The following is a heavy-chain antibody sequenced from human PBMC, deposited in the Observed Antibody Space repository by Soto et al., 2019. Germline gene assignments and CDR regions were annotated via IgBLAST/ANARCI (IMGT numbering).Heavy chain of an antibody. J-gene: IGHJ6*02. CDR3: ARTFQHYCIHV. V-gene: IGHV4-38-2*01. CDR1: GYSIGSGYY. CDR2: IYHAGSV. Sequence: SETLSLTCAVSGYSIGSGYYWAWIRQSPGKGLEWSGSIYHAGSVYYNPSLNGRVALSMDTSKNHFSLQLTSVTAADPAVYYCARTFQHYCIHVRGQG.